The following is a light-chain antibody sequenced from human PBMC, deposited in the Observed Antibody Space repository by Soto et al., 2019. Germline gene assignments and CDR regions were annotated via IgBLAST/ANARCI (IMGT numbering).Light chain of an antibody. J-gene: IGKJ1*01. CDR1: QGISNY. CDR3: QKYNSAPRWT. V-gene: IGKV1-27*01. CDR2: AAS. Sequence: DIQMTQSPSSLSASVGDRVTITCRASQGISNYLAWYQQKPGKVPKLLIYAASTLQSGVPSRFSGSGSGTDFNLTISSLQPEDVATYYCQKYNSAPRWTFGQGTKVEIK.